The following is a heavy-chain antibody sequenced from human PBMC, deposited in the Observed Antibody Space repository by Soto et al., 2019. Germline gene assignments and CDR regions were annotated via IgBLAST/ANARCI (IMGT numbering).Heavy chain of an antibody. CDR3: ARHPSIAVAGTNYYYGMDV. Sequence: PGESLKISCKGSGYSFTSYWIGWVRQMPGKGLEWMGIINPGDSDTRYGPSFQGQVTISADKSISTAYLQWSSLKASDTAMYYCARHPSIAVAGTNYYYGMDVWGQGTTVTVSS. D-gene: IGHD6-19*01. CDR1: GYSFTSYW. V-gene: IGHV5-51*01. J-gene: IGHJ6*02. CDR2: INPGDSDT.